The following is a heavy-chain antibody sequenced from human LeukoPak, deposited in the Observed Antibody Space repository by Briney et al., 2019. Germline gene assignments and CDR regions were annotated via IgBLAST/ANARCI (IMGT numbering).Heavy chain of an antibody. D-gene: IGHD3-22*01. V-gene: IGHV3-23*01. CDR1: GFTFSSYG. J-gene: IGHJ4*02. CDR2: ISGSGGST. Sequence: PGGSLRLSCAASGFTFSSYGMHWVRQAPGKGLEWVSAISGSGGSTYYADSVKGRFTISRDNSKNTLYLQMNSLRAEDTAVYYCAKNTYYYDSSGYYYVFYFDYWGQGTLVTVSS. CDR3: AKNTYYYDSSGYYYVFYFDY.